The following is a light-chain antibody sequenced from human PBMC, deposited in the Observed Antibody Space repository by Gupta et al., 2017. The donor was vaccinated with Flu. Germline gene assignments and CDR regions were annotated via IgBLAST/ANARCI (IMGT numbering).Light chain of an antibody. J-gene: IGKJ4*01. V-gene: IGKV1-39*01. CDR2: AAS. Sequence: DIQMTQSPSSLSASVGDRVTITCRASQSISSYLNWYQQKPGKAPKLLIYAASSLQSGVPSRFSGSGSGTDFTLTISSLQPEDFATYYCQQSYSTPGGVFGGGTKVEIK. CDR3: QQSYSTPGGV. CDR1: QSISSY.